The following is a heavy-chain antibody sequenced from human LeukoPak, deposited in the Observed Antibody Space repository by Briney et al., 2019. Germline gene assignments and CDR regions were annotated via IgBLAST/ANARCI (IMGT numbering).Heavy chain of an antibody. Sequence: GGSLRLSCAASGFTFRSYAMHWVRQAPGKGLEWVAVISYDGSNKYYADSVKGRFTISRDNSKNTLYLQMNSLRAEDTAVYYCARAGSYDSSGYYIYYYYYYGMDVWGQGTTVTVSS. CDR2: ISYDGSNK. J-gene: IGHJ6*02. CDR1: GFTFRSYA. CDR3: ARAGSYDSSGYYIYYYYYYGMDV. V-gene: IGHV3-30-3*01. D-gene: IGHD3-22*01.